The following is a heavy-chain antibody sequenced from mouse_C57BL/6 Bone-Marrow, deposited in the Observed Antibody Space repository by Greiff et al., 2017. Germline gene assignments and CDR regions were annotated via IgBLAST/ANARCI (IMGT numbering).Heavy chain of an antibody. V-gene: IGHV5-15*01. CDR2: FSNLAYSI. Sequence: EVKLMESGGGLVQPGGSLKLSCAASGFTFSDYGMAWVRQAPRKGPEWVAFFSNLAYSIYYADTVTGRFTISRENAKNTLYLEMSSLRSEDTAMYYCARRGYMDYWGQGTSVTVSS. CDR3: ARRGYMDY. J-gene: IGHJ4*01. CDR1: GFTFSDYG.